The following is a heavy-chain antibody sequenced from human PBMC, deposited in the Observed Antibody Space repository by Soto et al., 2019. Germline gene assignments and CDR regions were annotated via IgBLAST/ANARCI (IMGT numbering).Heavy chain of an antibody. Sequence: SLRLSCAASGFSFSRYGIHWVRQAPGKGLEWVAVISYDESTTFYADSVKGRFTISRDNSKNTLFLQMNSLRPEDTAVYYCSKAMIGSYDSDAFDVWGRGTMVTVSS. CDR1: GFSFSRYG. CDR2: ISYDESTT. D-gene: IGHD3-22*01. CDR3: SKAMIGSYDSDAFDV. V-gene: IGHV3-30*18. J-gene: IGHJ3*01.